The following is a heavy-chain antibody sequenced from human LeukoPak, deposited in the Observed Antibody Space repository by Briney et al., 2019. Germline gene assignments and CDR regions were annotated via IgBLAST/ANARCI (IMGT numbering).Heavy chain of an antibody. Sequence: GGSLRLSCAASGFTFSSYWMSWVRQAPGKGLEWVANIKQDGSEKYYVDSVKGRFTISRDNAKNSLYLQMNSLRADDTALYYCARAHTRYDVLTGYSAFDYWGQGSLVTVTS. J-gene: IGHJ4*02. CDR3: ARAHTRYDVLTGYSAFDY. CDR1: GFTFSSYW. V-gene: IGHV3-7*03. D-gene: IGHD3-9*01. CDR2: IKQDGSEK.